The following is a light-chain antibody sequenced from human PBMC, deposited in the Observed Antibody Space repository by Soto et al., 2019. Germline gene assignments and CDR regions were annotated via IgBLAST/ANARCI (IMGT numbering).Light chain of an antibody. V-gene: IGKV1-5*03. Sequence: DIQMTQSPSTLSASVGDRVIITCRAGQSISSWLAWYQQKPGKAPNLLIYKASTLKSGVPSRFSGSGSGTEFTLTISSLQPDDFATYYCQQYVNDSWTFGQGPKVEIK. CDR2: KAS. CDR3: QQYVNDSWT. CDR1: QSISSW. J-gene: IGKJ1*01.